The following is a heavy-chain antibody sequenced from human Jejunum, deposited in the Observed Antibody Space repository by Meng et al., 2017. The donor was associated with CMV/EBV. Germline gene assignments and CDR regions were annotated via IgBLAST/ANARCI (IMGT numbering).Heavy chain of an antibody. CDR2: INPKNGDT. J-gene: IGHJ5*02. D-gene: IGHD3-10*01. CDR1: YY. Sequence: YYMHWVRQAPGQGLEWMAWINPKNGDTHYAQKFQDRVTLTSDPSINTAYMELSSLTSEDTALYYCARDWRGPTFTFQRGVMNWSDPWGQGTLVTVSS. CDR3: ARDWRGPTFTFQRGVMNWSDP. V-gene: IGHV1-2*02.